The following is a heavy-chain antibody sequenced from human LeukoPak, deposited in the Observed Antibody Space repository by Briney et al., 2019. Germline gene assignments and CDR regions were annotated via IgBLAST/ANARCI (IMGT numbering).Heavy chain of an antibody. Sequence: PGGSLRLSCAASGFTFSSYAMHWVRQAPGKGLEWVAVISYDGSNKYYADSVKGRFTISRDNSKNTLYLQMNSLRAEDTAVYYCAGQWELLHFDYWGQGTLVTVSS. CDR2: ISYDGSNK. CDR3: AGQWELLHFDY. J-gene: IGHJ4*02. D-gene: IGHD1-26*01. CDR1: GFTFSSYA. V-gene: IGHV3-30-3*01.